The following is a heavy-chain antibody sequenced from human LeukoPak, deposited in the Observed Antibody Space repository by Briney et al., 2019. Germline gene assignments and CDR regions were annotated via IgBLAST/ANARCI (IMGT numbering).Heavy chain of an antibody. V-gene: IGHV1-2*02. CDR2: INPNSGGT. J-gene: IGHJ3*02. Sequence: GESLQISCQGSGYTFTGYYMHWVRRAPGQGLEGMGWINPNSGGTNYAQKFQGRVTMTRDTSISTAYMELSRLRSDDTAVYYCASVSRAVAVEAFDIWGQGTMVTVSS. CDR3: ASVSRAVAVEAFDI. D-gene: IGHD6-19*01. CDR1: GYTFTGYY.